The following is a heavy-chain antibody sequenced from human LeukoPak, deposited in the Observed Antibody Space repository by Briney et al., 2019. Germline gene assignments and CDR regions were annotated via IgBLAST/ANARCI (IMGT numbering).Heavy chain of an antibody. J-gene: IGHJ6*02. Sequence: GRSLRLSCAASGFTFSSYGMRWVRQAPGKGLEWVAVIWYDGSNKYYADSVKGRFTISRDNSKNTLYLQMNSLRAEDTAVYYCARGIAARPLYYYYGMDVWGQGTTVTVSS. CDR3: ARGIAARPLYYYYGMDV. CDR1: GFTFSSYG. V-gene: IGHV3-33*01. D-gene: IGHD6-6*01. CDR2: IWYDGSNK.